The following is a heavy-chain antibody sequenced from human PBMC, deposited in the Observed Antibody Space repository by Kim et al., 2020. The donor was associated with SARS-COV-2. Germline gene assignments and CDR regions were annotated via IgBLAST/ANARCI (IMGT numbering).Heavy chain of an antibody. J-gene: IGHJ4*02. V-gene: IGHV3-11*01. Sequence: SDGSSTDYADSVNGRFTISRDSAKRSVSLQMNSLTPEDTAVYYCVREPGNWGQGTLVTVSS. CDR2: SDGSST. CDR3: VREPGN.